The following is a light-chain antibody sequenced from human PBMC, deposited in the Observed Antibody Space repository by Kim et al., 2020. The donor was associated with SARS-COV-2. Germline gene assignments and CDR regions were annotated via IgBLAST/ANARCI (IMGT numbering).Light chain of an antibody. V-gene: IGLV2-8*01. CDR1: SSDVGGYSF. CDR2: EVN. J-gene: IGLJ2*01. Sequence: GQSVAISCTGTSSDVGGYSFVSWYQQHPGKAPKLMIYEVNKRPSGVPDRFSGSKSGNTASLTVSGLQAEDEADYYCNSYAGSNNVAFGGGTQLTVL. CDR3: NSYAGSNNVA.